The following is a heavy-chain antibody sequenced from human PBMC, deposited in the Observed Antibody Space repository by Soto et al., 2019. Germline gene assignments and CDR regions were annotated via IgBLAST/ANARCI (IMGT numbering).Heavy chain of an antibody. CDR1: GGTVSSYA. D-gene: IGHD2-15*01. V-gene: IGHV1-69*12. J-gene: IGHJ6*02. Sequence: QVQLVQSGAEVKKPGSSVKVSCKASGGTVSSYAISWVRQAPGQGLEWMGGIIPVFGTVNYAQKLQGRVTITADESTSTAYMELSSLRSEDTAVYYCARGYCSGGSCFKYNYHGMDVWDQGTTVTVSS. CDR2: IIPVFGTV. CDR3: ARGYCSGGSCFKYNYHGMDV.